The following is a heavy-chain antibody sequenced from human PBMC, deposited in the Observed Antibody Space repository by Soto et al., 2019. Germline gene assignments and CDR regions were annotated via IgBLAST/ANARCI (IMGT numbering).Heavy chain of an antibody. J-gene: IGHJ4*02. CDR3: ARRGDFSSSYYFDY. V-gene: IGHV4-30-4*01. CDR2: IYYSGST. CDR1: GGSISGGDYY. D-gene: IGHD6-6*01. Sequence: SETLSLTCTVSGGSISGGDYYWSWIRQPPGKGLEWIGYIYYSGSTYYNPSLKSRVTISVDTSKNQFSLKLSSVTAADTAVYYCARRGDFSSSYYFDYWGQGTLVTVSS.